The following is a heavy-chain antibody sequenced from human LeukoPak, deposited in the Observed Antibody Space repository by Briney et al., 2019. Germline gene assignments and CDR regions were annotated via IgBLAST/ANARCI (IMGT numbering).Heavy chain of an antibody. CDR2: IKGDGSHT. Sequence: GGSLRLSCAASGFTFSSYWMHWVRQAPGKGLVWVSRIKGDGSHTIYADSVKGRFTISRDNAKNTLYLQMKSLRVEDTAVYYCAKDTPYDYVWGSYRTRFDYWGQGTLVTVSS. CDR1: GFTFSSYW. V-gene: IGHV3-74*01. J-gene: IGHJ4*02. D-gene: IGHD3-16*02. CDR3: AKDTPYDYVWGSYRTRFDY.